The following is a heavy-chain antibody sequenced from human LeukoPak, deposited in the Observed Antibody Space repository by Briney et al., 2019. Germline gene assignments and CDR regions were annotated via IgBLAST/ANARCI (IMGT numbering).Heavy chain of an antibody. J-gene: IGHJ5*02. D-gene: IGHD1-1*01. CDR3: ARFNERFDP. V-gene: IGHV4-39*07. Sequence: SETLSLTCTVSGGSISSSSYYWGWIRQPPGKGLEWIGSIYHSGSTYYNPSLKSRVTISVDTSKNQFSLKLSSVTAADTAVYYCARFNERFDPWGQGTLVTVSS. CDR1: GGSISSSSYY. CDR2: IYHSGST.